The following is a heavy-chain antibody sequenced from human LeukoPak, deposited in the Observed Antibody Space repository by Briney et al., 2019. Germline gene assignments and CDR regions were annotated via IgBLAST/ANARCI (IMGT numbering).Heavy chain of an antibody. J-gene: IGHJ4*02. CDR3: ARRDRIAVATDY. D-gene: IGHD6-19*01. CDR1: GYTFTSYD. Sequence: ASVKVSCKASGYTFTSYDINWVRQATGQGLEWMGWMNPNSGNTGYAQKFQGRVTITRNTSISTAYMELRSLRSDDTAVYYCARRDRIAVATDYWGQGTLVTVSS. CDR2: MNPNSGNT. V-gene: IGHV1-8*03.